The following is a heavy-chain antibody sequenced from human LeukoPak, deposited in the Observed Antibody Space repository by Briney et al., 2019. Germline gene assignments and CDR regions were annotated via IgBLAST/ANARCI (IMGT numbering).Heavy chain of an antibody. V-gene: IGHV3-33*06. CDR2: IWYDGSNK. CDR3: AKNERWGYYYGSSLFDY. Sequence: PGGSLRLSCAASGFTFSSYGMHWVRQAPGKGLAWVAVIWYDGSNKYYADSVKGRFTISRDNSKNTLYLQMNSLRAEDTAVYYCAKNERWGYYYGSSLFDYWGQGTLVTVSS. J-gene: IGHJ4*02. CDR1: GFTFSSYG. D-gene: IGHD3-10*01.